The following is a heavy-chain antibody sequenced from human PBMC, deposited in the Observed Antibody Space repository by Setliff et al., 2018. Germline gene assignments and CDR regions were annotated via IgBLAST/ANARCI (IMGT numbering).Heavy chain of an antibody. J-gene: IGHJ4*02. V-gene: IGHV3-33*06. CDR3: AKNHLAGTPHVYFDY. D-gene: IGHD6-19*01. Sequence: GGSLRLSCAASGFTFRDYGMHWVRQAPGKGLEWVAVIWFDGSNKYYADSLKGRFTIPRDNSKNTLYLQMNSLRAEDTAVYYCAKNHLAGTPHVYFDYWGQGTLVTVSS. CDR2: IWFDGSNK. CDR1: GFTFRDYG.